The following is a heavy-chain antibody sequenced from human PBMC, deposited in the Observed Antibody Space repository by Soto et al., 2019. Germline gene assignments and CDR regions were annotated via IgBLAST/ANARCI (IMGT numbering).Heavy chain of an antibody. CDR2: ISWNSGSI. CDR3: AKAGSWYYYGMAA. V-gene: IGHV3-9*01. Sequence: GGSLRLSCAASGFTFDDYAMHWVRQAPGKGLEWVSGISWNSGSIGYADSVKGRFTISRDNAKNSLYLQMNSLRAEDTALYYCAKAGSWYYYGMAAWGQGTTVTVSS. CDR1: GFTFDDYA. J-gene: IGHJ6*02. D-gene: IGHD6-13*01.